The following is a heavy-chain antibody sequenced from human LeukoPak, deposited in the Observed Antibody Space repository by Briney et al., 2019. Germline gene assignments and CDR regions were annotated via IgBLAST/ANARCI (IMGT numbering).Heavy chain of an antibody. CDR3: ARLVTMVGYYYGMDV. J-gene: IGHJ6*02. CDR1: GGSISSYY. CDR2: IYYSGST. D-gene: IGHD3-10*01. Sequence: PSGTLSLTCTVSGGSISSYYWSWIRQPPGKGLEWIGYIYYSGSTNYNPSLKSRVTISVDTSKNQFSLKLSSVTAADTAVYYCARLVTMVGYYYGMDVWGQGTTVTVSS. V-gene: IGHV4-59*01.